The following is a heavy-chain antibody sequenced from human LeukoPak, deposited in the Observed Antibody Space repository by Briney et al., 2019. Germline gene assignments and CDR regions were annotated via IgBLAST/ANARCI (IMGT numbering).Heavy chain of an antibody. CDR3: ARDIGSSGCDY. J-gene: IGHJ4*02. D-gene: IGHD6-19*01. Sequence: SETLSLTCAVYGGSFSGYYWSWIRQPPGKGLEWIGYIYYSGSTYYNPSLKSRVTISVDTSKNQFSLKLSSVTAADTAVYYCARDIGSSGCDYWGQGTLVTVSS. CDR1: GGSFSGYY. CDR2: IYYSGST. V-gene: IGHV4-34*01.